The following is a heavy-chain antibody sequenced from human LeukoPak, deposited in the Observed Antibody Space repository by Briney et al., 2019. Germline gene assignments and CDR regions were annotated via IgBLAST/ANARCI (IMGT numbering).Heavy chain of an antibody. D-gene: IGHD6-6*01. CDR3: ASGSSSVHWFDP. V-gene: IGHV4-34*01. CDR2: INHSGST. Sequence: PSETLSLTCAVYGGSFSIYYWNWIRQPPGKGLEWIGEINHSGSTNYNPSLKSRVTISVDTSKNQFFLKLSSVTAADTAVYYCASGSSSVHWFDPWGQGTLVTVSS. J-gene: IGHJ5*02. CDR1: GGSFSIYY.